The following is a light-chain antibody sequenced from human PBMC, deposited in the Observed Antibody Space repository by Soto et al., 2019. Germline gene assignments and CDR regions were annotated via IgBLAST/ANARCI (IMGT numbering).Light chain of an antibody. V-gene: IGKV3-15*01. J-gene: IGKJ1*01. CDR3: QQYSKWPPWT. CDR2: RAS. Sequence: EIVMTQSPATLAGSPGETVTLSCRASQSLSGNLAWYQQKPGQAPRLLIFRASTRTNGVPARFSGRGSGTEFTLTISGLQSEAFAVYYGQQYSKWPPWTFGRGTKVEI. CDR1: QSLSGN.